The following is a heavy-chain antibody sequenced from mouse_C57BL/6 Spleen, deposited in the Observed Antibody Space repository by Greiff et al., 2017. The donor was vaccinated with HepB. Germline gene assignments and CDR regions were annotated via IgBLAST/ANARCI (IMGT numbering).Heavy chain of an antibody. J-gene: IGHJ4*01. CDR1: GYTFTSYW. V-gene: IGHV1-69*01. CDR3: ARSPSPSYYGSNYAMDY. CDR2: MDPSDSYT. Sequence: QVQLQQPGAELVMPGASVKLSCKASGYTFTSYWMHWVKQRPGQGLEWIGEMDPSDSYTNYNQKFKGKSTLTVDKSSSTAYMQLSSLTSEDSAVYYCARSPSPSYYGSNYAMDYWGQGTSVTVSS. D-gene: IGHD1-1*01.